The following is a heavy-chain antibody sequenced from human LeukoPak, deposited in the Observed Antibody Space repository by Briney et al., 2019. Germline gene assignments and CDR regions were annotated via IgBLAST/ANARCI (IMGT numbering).Heavy chain of an antibody. CDR1: GFTFSTYA. Sequence: GGSLRLSCAAPGFTFSTYAMSWVRQAPGKGLEWVSSISGSGGTTYFPDSVRGRFTISRDNSKNQLYLQMSSLRAEDTALYYCAKLGHFSSHYFDYWGQGTLVTVSS. J-gene: IGHJ4*02. CDR2: ISGSGGTT. CDR3: AKLGHFSSHYFDY. V-gene: IGHV3-23*01.